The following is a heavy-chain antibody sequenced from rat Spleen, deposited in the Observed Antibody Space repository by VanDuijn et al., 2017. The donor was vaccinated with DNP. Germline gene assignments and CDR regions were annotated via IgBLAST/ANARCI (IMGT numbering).Heavy chain of an antibody. V-gene: IGHV2S8*01. J-gene: IGHJ4*01. CDR3: ARNFNYAMDA. Sequence: QVQLTESGPGLVQPSETLSLTCTVSGFSLTGYSVYWVRQPPGKGLEWIAAISGGGSTYYNSALKSRLSISRDTSKSQVFLKMNSLQTEDTAMYFCARNFNYAMDAWGQGTSVTVSS. CDR1: GFSLTGYS. CDR2: ISGGGST. D-gene: IGHD1-3*01.